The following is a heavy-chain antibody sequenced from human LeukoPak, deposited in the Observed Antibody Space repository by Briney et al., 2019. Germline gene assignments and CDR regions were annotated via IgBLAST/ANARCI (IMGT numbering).Heavy chain of an antibody. Sequence: SETLSLTCTVSGGSISSYYCNWIRQPPGKGLEWIGYMYYSGSTNYNPSLKSRVTISVDTSKKQFSLKLSSVTAADTAVYYCATGSHRGGIDYWGQGTLVTVSS. CDR1: GGSISSYY. CDR3: ATGSHRGGIDY. D-gene: IGHD3-16*01. CDR2: MYYSGST. J-gene: IGHJ4*02. V-gene: IGHV4-59*08.